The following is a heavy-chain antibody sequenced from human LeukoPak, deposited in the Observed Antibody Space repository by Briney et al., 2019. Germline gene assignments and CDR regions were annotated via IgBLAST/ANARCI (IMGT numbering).Heavy chain of an antibody. CDR2: ISGNGVST. CDR1: GFTFSTYA. V-gene: IGHV3-23*01. J-gene: IGHJ4*02. D-gene: IGHD6-13*01. Sequence: GGSLRLSCAASGFTFSTYAMSWVRQALEKGLEWVSTISGNGVSTYYANSVKGRFTISRDNSKNTLWLQMNSLRAEDTALYYCAKPQYDSSWYYFDYWGQGTLVTVSS. CDR3: AKPQYDSSWYYFDY.